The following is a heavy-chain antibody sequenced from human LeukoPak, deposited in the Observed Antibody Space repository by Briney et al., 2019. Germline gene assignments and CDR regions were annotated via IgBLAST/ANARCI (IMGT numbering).Heavy chain of an antibody. CDR3: ARGLACSGGSCYSN. V-gene: IGHV4-4*07. CDR2: IYTSGST. Sequence: SETLSLTCTVSGGSISSYYWSWIRQPAGKGLEWIGRIYTSGSTNYNPSLKSRVTMSVDTSKNQFSLKLSSVTAADTAVYYCARGLACSGGSCYSNWGQGTLVTVSS. J-gene: IGHJ4*02. D-gene: IGHD2-15*01. CDR1: GGSISSYY.